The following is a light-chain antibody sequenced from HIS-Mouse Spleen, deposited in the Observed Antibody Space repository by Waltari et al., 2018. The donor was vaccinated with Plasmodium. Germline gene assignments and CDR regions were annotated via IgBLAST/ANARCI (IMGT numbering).Light chain of an antibody. CDR2: DDS. V-gene: IGLV3-21*02. CDR3: QVWDSSSDHPV. Sequence: SYVLTQPPSVSVAPGQTARITCGGNNIGSKSVHWYQQKPGQAPVLVVYDDSDRPSGIPAGFSGSNSGNTATLTISRVEAGDEADYYCQVWDSSSDHPVFGGGTKLTVL. J-gene: IGLJ2*01. CDR1: NIGSKS.